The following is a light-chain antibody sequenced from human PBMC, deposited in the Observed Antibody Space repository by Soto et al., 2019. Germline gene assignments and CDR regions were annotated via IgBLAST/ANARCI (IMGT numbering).Light chain of an antibody. CDR1: QSISAY. CDR2: DAS. Sequence: DIPMTQSPATLSASVGDRVTITCRASQSISAYLAWYQHSPGKAPKLLIYDASSLQSGVPSRFSGSGSGTDFTLTITSLQPDDSATYYCQQYKSYSTFGPGTKVDIK. CDR3: QQYKSYST. J-gene: IGKJ3*01. V-gene: IGKV1-5*01.